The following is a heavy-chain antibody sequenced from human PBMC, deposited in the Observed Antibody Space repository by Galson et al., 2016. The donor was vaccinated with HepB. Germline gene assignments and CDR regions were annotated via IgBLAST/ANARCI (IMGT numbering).Heavy chain of an antibody. CDR3: AKTTVTTGWFFDY. CDR1: GGSISSSNYY. Sequence: SETLSLTCIVSGGSISSSNYYWGWVCQPPGKGLEWIGSVYYSGSTYYNPSLKSRVTISVDTSKNQFSLKLSSVTAADTAVYYCAKTTVTTGWFFDYWGQGTLVTVSS. V-gene: IGHV4-39*01. D-gene: IGHD4-17*01. J-gene: IGHJ4*02. CDR2: VYYSGST.